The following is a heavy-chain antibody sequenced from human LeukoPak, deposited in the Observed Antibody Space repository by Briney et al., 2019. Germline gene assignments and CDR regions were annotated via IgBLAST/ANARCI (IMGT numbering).Heavy chain of an antibody. CDR2: IIPIFGTA. CDR1: GGTFSSYA. V-gene: IGHV1-69*13. D-gene: IGHD3-3*02. Sequence: SVKVSCKASGGTFSSYAISWVRQVPGQGLEWMGGIIPIFGTANYAQKFQGRVTITADESTSTAYMELSSLRSDDTAVYYCARGSRALREEMDYWGQGTLVTVSS. CDR3: ARGSRALREEMDY. J-gene: IGHJ4*02.